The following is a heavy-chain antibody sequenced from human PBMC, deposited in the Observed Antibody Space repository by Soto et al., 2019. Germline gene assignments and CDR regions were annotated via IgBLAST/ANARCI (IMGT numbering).Heavy chain of an antibody. CDR3: ARDFERSAIGP. V-gene: IGHV1-2*02. CDR1: GYTFTGHY. J-gene: IGHJ5*02. D-gene: IGHD3-9*01. CDR2: IGPESGAT. Sequence: ASVKVSCKASGYTFTGHYIHWVRQAPEQGPEWMGEIGPESGATRYAQKFQGRVTMTRDMSITTVYMELKSVTAADTAVYFCARDFERSAIGPWGQGTSVTVSS.